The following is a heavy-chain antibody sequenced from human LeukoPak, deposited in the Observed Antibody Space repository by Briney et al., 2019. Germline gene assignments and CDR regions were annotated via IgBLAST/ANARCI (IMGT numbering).Heavy chain of an antibody. CDR2: ISSSSSYI. CDR3: ARGPQGLDWLPFFDP. Sequence: GGSLRLSCAASGFTFSSYSMNWVRQAPGKGLEWVSSISSSSSYIYYADSVKGRFTISRDNAKNSLYLQMNSLRAEDTAVYYCARGPQGLDWLPFFDPWGQRTLVTVSS. V-gene: IGHV3-21*01. J-gene: IGHJ5*02. CDR1: GFTFSSYS. D-gene: IGHD3/OR15-3a*01.